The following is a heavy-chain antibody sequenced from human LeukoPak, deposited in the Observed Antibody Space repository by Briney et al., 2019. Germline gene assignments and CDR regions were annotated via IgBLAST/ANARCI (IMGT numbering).Heavy chain of an antibody. Sequence: GGSLRLSCAASGFTFSSYSMNWVRQAPGKGLEWVSYISSSSSTIYYADSVRGRFTISRDNAKNSLYLQMNSLRAEDTAVYYCARDRLNRAACGGDCYSAVFDYWGQGALVTVSS. J-gene: IGHJ4*02. V-gene: IGHV3-48*01. D-gene: IGHD2-21*02. CDR1: GFTFSSYS. CDR3: ARDRLNRAACGGDCYSAVFDY. CDR2: ISSSSSTI.